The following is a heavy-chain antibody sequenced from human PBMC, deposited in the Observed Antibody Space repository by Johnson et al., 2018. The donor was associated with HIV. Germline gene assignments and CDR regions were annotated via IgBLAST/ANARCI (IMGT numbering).Heavy chain of an antibody. Sequence: QVQLVESGGGVVQPGGSLRLSCAASGFIFSSYDMHWVRQAPGKGLEWVAFIRYDGSNKYYADSVKGRFPISRDNSKNTLYLQMNSMRDEDTAVSYCAKAMVRGGNNAFDIWCQGTMVAVSS. CDR2: IRYDGSNK. CDR1: GFIFSSYD. V-gene: IGHV3-30*02. J-gene: IGHJ3*02. D-gene: IGHD3-10*01. CDR3: AKAMVRGGNNAFDI.